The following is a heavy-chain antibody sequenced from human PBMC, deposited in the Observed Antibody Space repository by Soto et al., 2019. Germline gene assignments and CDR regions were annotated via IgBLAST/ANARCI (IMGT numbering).Heavy chain of an antibody. Sequence: SETLSLTCTVSGGSISSSSYYWGWIRQPPGKGLEWIGSIYYSGSTYYNPSLKNRVTISVDTSKNQFSLQLSSVTAADTAVYYCARGGLYCSGGSCYSDAFDIWGQGTMVTVSS. CDR3: ARGGLYCSGGSCYSDAFDI. J-gene: IGHJ3*02. V-gene: IGHV4-39*01. CDR1: GGSISSSSYY. D-gene: IGHD2-15*01. CDR2: IYYSGST.